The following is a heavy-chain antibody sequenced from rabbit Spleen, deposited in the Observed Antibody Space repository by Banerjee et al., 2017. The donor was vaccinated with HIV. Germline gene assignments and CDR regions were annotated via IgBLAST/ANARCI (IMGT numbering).Heavy chain of an antibody. Sequence: QSLEESGGDLVQPEGALTLTCKASGFIFSDNYYMCWVRQAPGKGLEWIGCIWYGSGKTHYASWAKGRFTISKTSSTTVTLQMTSLTVADTATYFCARELAGASADIHLWCPGTLVTVS. J-gene: IGHJ4*01. CDR2: IWYGSGKT. V-gene: IGHV1S40*01. CDR3: ARELAGASADIHL. D-gene: IGHD4-2*01. CDR1: GFIFSDNYY.